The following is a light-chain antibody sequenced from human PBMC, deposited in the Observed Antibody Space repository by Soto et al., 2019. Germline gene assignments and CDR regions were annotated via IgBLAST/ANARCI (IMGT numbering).Light chain of an antibody. CDR3: QQLSGYPLT. Sequence: IQLTQSPSSLSASVGDRVTITCRASQDIRSYLAWYQQKPGRAPKLLIHAASILQSGVPSRFSGSGSETDFTLTINSLQPEDFATYYCQQLSGYPLTFGGGTKVEIK. CDR1: QDIRSY. J-gene: IGKJ4*01. V-gene: IGKV1-9*01. CDR2: AAS.